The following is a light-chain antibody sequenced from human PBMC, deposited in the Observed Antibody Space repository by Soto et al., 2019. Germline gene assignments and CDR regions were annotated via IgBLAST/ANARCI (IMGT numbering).Light chain of an antibody. Sequence: DIQMTQSPSSLSASVGDRVTITCRASQSISSYLNWYQQKPGKAPKLLIYAASSLQSGVPARFSGSGSGTDSTLTISRLQPEVVVSYYCQQSYSTPRTFGQGTKLEIK. CDR1: QSISSY. CDR2: AAS. V-gene: IGKV1-39*01. J-gene: IGKJ2*01. CDR3: QQSYSTPRT.